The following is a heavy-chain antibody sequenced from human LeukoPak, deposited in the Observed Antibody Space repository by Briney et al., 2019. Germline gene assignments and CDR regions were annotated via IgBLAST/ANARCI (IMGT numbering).Heavy chain of an antibody. J-gene: IGHJ4*02. V-gene: IGHV4-34*01. CDR2: INHSGST. D-gene: IGHD5-24*01. Sequence: AETLSLTCAVYGGSFSGYYCSWIRQPPGEGLEWLGEINHSGSTNYNPSLKSRVTISVDTSKNQFSLKLSSVTAADTAVYYCARAPRWLQLVIDYWGQGTLVTVSS. CDR3: ARAPRWLQLVIDY. CDR1: GGSFSGYY.